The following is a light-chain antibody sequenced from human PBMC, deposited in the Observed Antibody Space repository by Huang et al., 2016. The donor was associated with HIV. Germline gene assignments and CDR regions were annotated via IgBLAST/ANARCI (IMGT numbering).Light chain of an antibody. CDR3: QQFGSSPPYS. J-gene: IGKJ2*03. V-gene: IGKV3-20*01. CDR1: QGVTRNY. Sequence: PGERATVPCRASQGVTRNYLAWYQQRPGQAPKLLIFGASTRATGIPARFSGSGSGTDFTLTISRLAPEDFAVYYCQQFGSSPPYSFGQGTKLEIK. CDR2: GAS.